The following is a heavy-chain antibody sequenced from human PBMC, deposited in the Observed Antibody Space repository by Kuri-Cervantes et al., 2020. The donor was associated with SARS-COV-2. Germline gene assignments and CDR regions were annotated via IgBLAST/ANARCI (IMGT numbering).Heavy chain of an antibody. CDR2: IKQDGSEK. Sequence: GESLKISCAASGFTVSSSYMSWVRQAPGKGLEWVANIKQDGSEKYYVDSVKGRFTISRDNAKNSLYLQMNSLRAEDTAVYYCERARGRYYDCWSGYPLYYFDYWGQGTLVTVSS. V-gene: IGHV3-7*01. J-gene: IGHJ4*02. D-gene: IGHD3-3*01. CDR3: ERARGRYYDCWSGYPLYYFDY. CDR1: GFTVSSSY.